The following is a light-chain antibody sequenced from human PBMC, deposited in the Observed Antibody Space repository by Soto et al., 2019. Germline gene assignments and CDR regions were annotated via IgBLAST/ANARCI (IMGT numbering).Light chain of an antibody. V-gene: IGKV3-11*01. CDR1: QSISSH. CDR3: QQRSDWLT. CDR2: DAS. Sequence: EIVLTQSPGTLSLSPGERATLSCRARQSISSHFLAWYQQKPGQAPRLLIYDASNRATGIPARFSGSGSGTDFTLIISSLEPEDFAVYYCQQRSDWLTFGGGTKVDIK. J-gene: IGKJ4*01.